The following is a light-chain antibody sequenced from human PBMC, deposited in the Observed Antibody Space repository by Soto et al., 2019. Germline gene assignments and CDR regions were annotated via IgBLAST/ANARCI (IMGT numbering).Light chain of an antibody. CDR2: GAS. CDR1: QSVSSN. CDR3: QQYNSWPPIT. V-gene: IGKV3-15*01. J-gene: IGKJ5*01. Sequence: EIVMTQSPATLSVSPGERATLSCRASQSVSSNLAWYQQKPGQAPSLLIYGASTRATGTPARFSGSGSGTEFTLTISSLQSEDFVVYYCQQYNSWPPITFGQGTRLEI.